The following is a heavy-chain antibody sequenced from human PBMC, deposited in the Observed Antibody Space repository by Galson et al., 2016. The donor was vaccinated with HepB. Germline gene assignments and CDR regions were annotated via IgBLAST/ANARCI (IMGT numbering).Heavy chain of an antibody. D-gene: IGHD5-24*01. CDR3: AATPRGWLQHDF. J-gene: IGHJ4*02. CDR1: GFTFDDYD. CDR2: ISWNSGSI. Sequence: SLRLSCAASGFTFDDYDMHWVRQAPGKGLEWVSGISWNSGSIGYADSVKGRFTISRDNAKNSLYLQMNSLRVEDTAVYYCAATPRGWLQHDFWGQGTLVTVAS. V-gene: IGHV3-9*01.